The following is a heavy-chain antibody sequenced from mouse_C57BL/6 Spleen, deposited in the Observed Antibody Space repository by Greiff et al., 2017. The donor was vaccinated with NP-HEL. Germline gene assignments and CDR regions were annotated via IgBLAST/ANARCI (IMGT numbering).Heavy chain of an antibody. CDR1: GYTFTSYW. V-gene: IGHV1-7*01. D-gene: IGHD1-1*01. CDR3: ASSSDYFDY. CDR2: INPSSGYT. Sequence: QVQLQQSGAELAKPGASVKLSCKASGYTFTSYWMHWVKQRPGQGLEWIGYINPSSGYTKYNQKFKDKATLTADQASSTAYMQLSSLTYEDAAVYYCASSSDYFDYWGQGTTLTVSS. J-gene: IGHJ2*01.